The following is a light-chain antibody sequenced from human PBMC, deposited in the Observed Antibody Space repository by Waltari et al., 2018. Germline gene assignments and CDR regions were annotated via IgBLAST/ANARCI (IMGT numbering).Light chain of an antibody. CDR2: DDS. CDR3: QVWDSSSDHWV. Sequence: SYVLTQPPSVSVAPGKTARITCGGNNIGSKSVHWYQQKPGQAPVLVVYDDSDRPSGTPRRFSGSTSGTAAPLTISRVEAGDEADYYCQVWDSSSDHWVFGGGTKLTVL. V-gene: IGLV3-21*03. J-gene: IGLJ3*02. CDR1: NIGSKS.